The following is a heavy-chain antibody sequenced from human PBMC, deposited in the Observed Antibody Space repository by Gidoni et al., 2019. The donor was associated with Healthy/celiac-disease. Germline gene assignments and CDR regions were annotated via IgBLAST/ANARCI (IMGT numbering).Heavy chain of an antibody. CDR3: AVSYYDILTGYYTFDY. J-gene: IGHJ4*02. CDR2: IDWDDDK. CDR1: GFSLSTSGMC. D-gene: IGHD3-9*01. V-gene: IGHV2-70*15. Sequence: QVTFRESGPALVKPTQTLTLTCTFSGFSLSTSGMCVSWIRQPPGKALEWLARIDWDDDKYYSTSLKTRLTISKDTSKNQVVLTMTNMDPVDTATYYCAVSYYDILTGYYTFDYWGQGTLVTVSS.